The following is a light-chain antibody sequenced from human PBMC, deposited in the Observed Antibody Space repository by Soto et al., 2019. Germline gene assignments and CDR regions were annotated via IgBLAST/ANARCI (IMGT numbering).Light chain of an antibody. CDR3: QQYDNSVYT. CDR2: GTS. J-gene: IGKJ2*01. CDR1: QTVASPY. V-gene: IGKV3-20*01. Sequence: EIVLTQSPGTLSLSPGERATLSCRTSQTVASPYLAWYQQRVGQAPRLLIYGTSTRATGIPDRFSGSGSGTDISLTISRLEPEDSAVYYCQQYDNSVYTFGQGTKLEIK.